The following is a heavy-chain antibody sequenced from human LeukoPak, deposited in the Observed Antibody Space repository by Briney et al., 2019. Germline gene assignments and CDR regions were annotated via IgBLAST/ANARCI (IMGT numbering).Heavy chain of an antibody. Sequence: GGSLRLSCAASGFTFSNSAMTWVRQAPGKGLEWVSAISGSGGSTYYADSVKGRFTISRDNSRNTLYLQMNSLRAEDTAVYYCARSGLSRFGFWGQGTLVTVSS. D-gene: IGHD2/OR15-2a*01. CDR1: GFTFSNSA. CDR2: ISGSGGST. J-gene: IGHJ4*02. CDR3: ARSGLSRFGF. V-gene: IGHV3-23*01.